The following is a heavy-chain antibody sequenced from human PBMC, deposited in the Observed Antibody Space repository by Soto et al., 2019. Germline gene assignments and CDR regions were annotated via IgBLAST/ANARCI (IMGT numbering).Heavy chain of an antibody. Sequence: VQLLESGGDLVQPGGSLRLSCAASGFTFSRYTMSWVRQVPGKGLEWVSGINGGDGPTYYAKSVKGRFTISRDNSQNTRYLEQNILRDEETAIYDCAKDKVPDSGWDFDYWGQGTLVTVSS. CDR2: INGGDGPT. D-gene: IGHD6-19*01. CDR1: GFTFSRYT. CDR3: AKDKVPDSGWDFDY. J-gene: IGHJ4*02. V-gene: IGHV3-23*01.